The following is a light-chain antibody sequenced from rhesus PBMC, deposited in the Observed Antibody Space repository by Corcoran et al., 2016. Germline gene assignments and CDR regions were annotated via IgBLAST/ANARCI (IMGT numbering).Light chain of an antibody. V-gene: IGLV2-32*02. CDR3: SSYAGSNTFV. CDR1: SSDIGGYNF. J-gene: IGLJ6*01. Sequence: QAALTQPRSVSGSPGQSVTISCTGTSSDIGGYNFVSWYQQHPGTAPKLMISEVTKRPSGVSDRFSGSKFDNTASLAISGLQAEDEADYYCSSYAGSNTFVFGSGTKLTVL. CDR2: EVT.